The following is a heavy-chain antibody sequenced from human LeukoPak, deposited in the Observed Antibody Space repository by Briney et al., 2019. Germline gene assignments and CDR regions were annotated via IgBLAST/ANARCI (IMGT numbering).Heavy chain of an antibody. D-gene: IGHD2-2*01. CDR1: GFTFSSYG. CDR2: ISYDGSNK. CDR3: AKVGTLEYCSSTSCQKFDY. J-gene: IGHJ4*02. Sequence: GGSLRLSCAASGFTFSSYGMHWVRQAPGEGLEWVAVISYDGSNKYYADSVKGRFTISRDNSKNTLYLQMNSLRAEDTAVYYCAKVGTLEYCSSTSCQKFDYWGQGTLVTVSS. V-gene: IGHV3-30*18.